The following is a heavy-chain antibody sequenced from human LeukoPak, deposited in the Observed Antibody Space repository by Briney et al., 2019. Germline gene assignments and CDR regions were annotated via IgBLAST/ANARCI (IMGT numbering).Heavy chain of an antibody. Sequence: ASVKVSCKASGYTFTGYYMHWVRQAPGQGLEWMGWISTYNGNTKNAQKLQGRVTMTTDTSTGTAYMELRTLRSDDTAVYYCARADTVRLGELSHFDYWGQGTLVTVSS. CDR3: ARADTVRLGELSHFDY. CDR2: ISTYNGNT. V-gene: IGHV1-18*04. CDR1: GYTFTGYY. D-gene: IGHD3-16*02. J-gene: IGHJ4*02.